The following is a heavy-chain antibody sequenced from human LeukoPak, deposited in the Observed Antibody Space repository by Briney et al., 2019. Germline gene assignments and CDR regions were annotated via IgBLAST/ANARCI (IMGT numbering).Heavy chain of an antibody. CDR1: GFTFDDYA. D-gene: IGHD4-17*01. CDR2: ISWNNGSI. CDR3: AKDTKDYEGFYYFDY. V-gene: IGHV3-9*01. J-gene: IGHJ4*02. Sequence: GGSLRLSCAASGFTFDDYAMHWVRHAPGKGLEWVSGISWNNGSIGYADSVKGRFTISRDNAKNSLYLQMNSLRAEDTALYYCAKDTKDYEGFYYFDYWGQGTLVTVSS.